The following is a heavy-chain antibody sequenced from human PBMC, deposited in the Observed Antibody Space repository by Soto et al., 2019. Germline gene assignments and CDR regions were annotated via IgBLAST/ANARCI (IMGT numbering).Heavy chain of an antibody. D-gene: IGHD3-22*01. CDR2: ISGSGSTI. Sequence: GGSLRLSCAASGFTFSSYAVSWVRQAPGKGPEWISSISGSGSTIYYADSVKGRFTISRDNSKNTLYLQMSSLRAEDTAVYYCAKVFYYYDSSGYYYFVYWGQGTLVTVSS. J-gene: IGHJ4*02. V-gene: IGHV3-23*01. CDR3: AKVFYYYDSSGYYYFVY. CDR1: GFTFSSYA.